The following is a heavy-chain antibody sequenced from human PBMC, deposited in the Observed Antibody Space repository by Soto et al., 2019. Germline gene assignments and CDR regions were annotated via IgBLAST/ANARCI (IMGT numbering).Heavy chain of an antibody. CDR2: IWYDGGNK. J-gene: IGHJ4*02. CDR3: ARDGQWLPRDGLRSSYYFDY. Sequence: QVQLVESGGGVVQPGRSLRLSCAASGFNFSSYVMHWVRQAPGKGLEWVAVIWYDGGNKYYADSVKGRFTISRDNSKNTLYLQMNSRRAEDTAVYYCARDGQWLPRDGLRSSYYFDYWCQGTLVTVSS. D-gene: IGHD6-19*01. CDR1: GFNFSSYV. V-gene: IGHV3-33*01.